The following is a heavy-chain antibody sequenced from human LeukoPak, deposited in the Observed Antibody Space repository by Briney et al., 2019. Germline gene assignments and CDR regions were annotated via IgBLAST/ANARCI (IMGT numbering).Heavy chain of an antibody. Sequence: GGSLRLSCAASGFTVGNNYMSWVRQAPGKGLEWVSLIYSGGSTFYADSVKGRFTISRDNSKNTLYLQMSSLRAEDTAAYYCAKVAAAGTEYFDYWGQGTLVTVSS. J-gene: IGHJ4*02. CDR2: IYSGGST. CDR3: AKVAAAGTEYFDY. V-gene: IGHV3-53*01. D-gene: IGHD6-13*01. CDR1: GFTVGNNY.